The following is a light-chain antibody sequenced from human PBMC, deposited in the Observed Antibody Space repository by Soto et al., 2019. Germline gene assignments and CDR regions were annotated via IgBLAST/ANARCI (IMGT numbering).Light chain of an antibody. CDR2: DAS. Sequence: EIVLTQSPDTLSLSPGERANLACRASQSVDTYLAWYQQRPGQAPRLLIYDASNRASGIPARFSGSGSGTDFTLTIRSLEPEDFAVYYCQQRSTGPPLTFGGGNKVEIK. V-gene: IGKV3-11*01. CDR1: QSVDTY. CDR3: QQRSTGPPLT. J-gene: IGKJ4*01.